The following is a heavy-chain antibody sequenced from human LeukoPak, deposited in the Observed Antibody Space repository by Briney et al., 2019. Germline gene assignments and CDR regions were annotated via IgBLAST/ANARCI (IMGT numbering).Heavy chain of an antibody. D-gene: IGHD3-22*01. Sequence: SVKVSCKASGGTFSSYAISWVRQAPGQGLEWMGRIIPILGIANYAQKFQGRVTITADKSTSTAYMELSSLRSEDTAVYYCARRNYDSSGYYYYYYGMDVWGQGTTVTVSS. CDR2: IIPILGIA. J-gene: IGHJ6*02. CDR1: GGTFSSYA. V-gene: IGHV1-69*04. CDR3: ARRNYDSSGYYYYYYGMDV.